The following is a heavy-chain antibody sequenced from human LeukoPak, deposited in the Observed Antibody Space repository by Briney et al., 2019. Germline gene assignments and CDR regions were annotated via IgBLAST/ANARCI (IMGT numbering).Heavy chain of an antibody. CDR2: IKQDGSEK. V-gene: IGHV3-7*01. J-gene: IGHJ4*02. CDR1: GFTFSSYW. D-gene: IGHD2-15*01. Sequence: GGSLRLSCAASGFTFSSYWVSWVRQAPGKGLEWVANIKQDGSEKYYVDSVKGRFTISRDNAKNSLYLQMNSLRAEDTAVYYCARGFGGGSCFDYWGQGTLVAVSS. CDR3: ARGFGGGSCFDY.